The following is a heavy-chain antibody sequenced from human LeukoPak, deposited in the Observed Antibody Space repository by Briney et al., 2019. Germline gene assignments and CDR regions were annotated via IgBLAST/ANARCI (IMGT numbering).Heavy chain of an antibody. J-gene: IGHJ4*02. V-gene: IGHV1-69*13. CDR1: GGTFSSYA. Sequence: SVKVSCKASGGTFSSYAISWVRQAPGQGLEWMGGIIPIFGTANYAQKFQGRVTITVDESTSTAYMELSSLRSEDTAVYYCAGVAAAVEMATGYLDYWGQGTLVTVSS. CDR2: IIPIFGTA. CDR3: AGVAAAVEMATGYLDY. D-gene: IGHD5-24*01.